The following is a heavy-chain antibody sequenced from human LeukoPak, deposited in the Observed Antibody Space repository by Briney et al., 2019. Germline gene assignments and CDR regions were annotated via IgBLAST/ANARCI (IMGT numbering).Heavy chain of an antibody. D-gene: IGHD2-21*02. J-gene: IGHJ4*02. V-gene: IGHV4-30-4*01. CDR3: AKVRDCGGDCSAFDY. CDR1: GGPLSDGDYY. CDR2: VYYTGRT. Sequence: SETLSLTCTVSGGPLSDGDYYWRWIRQPPGKGLEWIGYVYYTGRTYYHPSLKSRVTISVDTSKSQFSLELTSVTAADTAIYYCAKVRDCGGDCSAFDYWGQGTLVTVSS.